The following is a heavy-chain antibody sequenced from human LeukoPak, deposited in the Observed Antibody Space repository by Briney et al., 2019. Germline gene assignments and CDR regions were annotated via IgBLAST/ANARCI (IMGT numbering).Heavy chain of an antibody. CDR3: ARGGTGSAFDI. D-gene: IGHD1-14*01. CDR1: GYSISSGYY. J-gene: IGHJ3*02. Sequence: PSETLSLTCTVSGYSISSGYYWGWIRQPPGKGLEWIGSIYHSGSTYYNPSLKSRVTISVDTSKNQFSLQLNSVTPEDTAVYYCARGGTGSAFDIWGQGTMVTVSS. CDR2: IYHSGST. V-gene: IGHV4-38-2*02.